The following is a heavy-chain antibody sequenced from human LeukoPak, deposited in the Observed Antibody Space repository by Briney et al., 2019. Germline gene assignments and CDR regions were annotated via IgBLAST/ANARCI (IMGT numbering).Heavy chain of an antibody. CDR1: GGSISSYY. CDR3: ARDRPEGPLGYCSSTSCYRRGISWYFDL. V-gene: IGHV4-59*01. D-gene: IGHD2-2*02. CDR2: IYYSGST. J-gene: IGHJ2*01. Sequence: SETLSLTCTVSGGSISSYYWSWIRQPPGKGLEWIGYIYYSGSTNYNPALKSRVTISVDTYKKQFSLKLSSVTAADTAVYYCARDRPEGPLGYCSSTSCYRRGISWYFDLWGRGTLVTVSS.